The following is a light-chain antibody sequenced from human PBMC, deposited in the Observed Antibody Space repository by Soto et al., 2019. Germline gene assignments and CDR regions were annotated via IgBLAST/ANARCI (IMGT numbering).Light chain of an antibody. V-gene: IGKV3-11*01. CDR3: QQCNNWPPIT. Sequence: EIVLTQSPATLSLSPGERATLSCRASQSVTKCLAWYQQKPGQAPRLLIYDVSSRAPGIAARFSGSGSGTDFTLTISSLEPEDFSVYYCQQCNNWPPITFGQGTRLEIK. J-gene: IGKJ5*01. CDR1: QSVTKC. CDR2: DVS.